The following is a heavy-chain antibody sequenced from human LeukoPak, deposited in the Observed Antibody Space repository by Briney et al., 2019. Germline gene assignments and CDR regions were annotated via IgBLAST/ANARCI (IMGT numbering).Heavy chain of an antibody. CDR1: GGSLTDYY. Sequence: SETLSLTCAVYGGSLTDYYWAWIRQPPGKGLEWIGEINHSGSTNYSPSLKSRVTISLDTSYNQFFLKLNSVTAADTAVYYCAREDWYFDLWGRGTLVTVSS. V-gene: IGHV4-34*01. CDR3: AREDWYFDL. J-gene: IGHJ2*01. CDR2: INHSGST.